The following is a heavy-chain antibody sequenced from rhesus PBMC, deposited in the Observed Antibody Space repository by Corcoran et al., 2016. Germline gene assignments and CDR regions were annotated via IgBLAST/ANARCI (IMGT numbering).Heavy chain of an antibody. V-gene: IGHV4S10*01. CDR3: ARVYGSSYLGSCDY. Sequence: QVQLQESGPGVVKPSETLSLTCAVSGGSISDSYRLSWIRKPPGKGLEWIGSIYGSSTSTNYNPSLKSRITISKDTSKNQFSLKLSSWTAADTAVYYCARVYGSSYLGSCDYWGQGVLVTVSS. CDR2: IYGSSTST. CDR1: GGSISDSYR. J-gene: IGHJ4*01. D-gene: IGHD4-29*01.